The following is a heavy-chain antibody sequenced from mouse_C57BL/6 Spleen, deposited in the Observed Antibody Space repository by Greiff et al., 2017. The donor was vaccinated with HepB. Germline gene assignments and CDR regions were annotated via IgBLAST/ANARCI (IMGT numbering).Heavy chain of an antibody. D-gene: IGHD2-5*01. CDR1: GYAFSSSW. J-gene: IGHJ3*01. CDR3: ARNSNYDAY. Sequence: QVQLKQSGPELVKPGASVKISCKASGYAFSSSWMNWVKQRPGKGLEWIGRIYPGDGDTNYNGKFKGKATLTADKSSSTAYMQLSSLTSEDSAVYFCARNSNYDAYWGQGTLVTVSA. CDR2: IYPGDGDT. V-gene: IGHV1-82*01.